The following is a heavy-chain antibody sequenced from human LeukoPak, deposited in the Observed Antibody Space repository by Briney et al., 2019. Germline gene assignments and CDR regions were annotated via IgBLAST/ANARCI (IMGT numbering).Heavy chain of an antibody. CDR2: INPNSGGT. Sequence: ASAKVSCKASGYTFTGYYMHWVRQAPGQGLEWMGWINPNSGGTNYAQKFQGRVTMTRDTSISTAYMELSRLRSDDTAVYYCARDGGAAAGTSDYWGQGTLVTVSS. CDR3: ARDGGAAAGTSDY. CDR1: GYTFTGYY. J-gene: IGHJ4*02. D-gene: IGHD6-13*01. V-gene: IGHV1-2*02.